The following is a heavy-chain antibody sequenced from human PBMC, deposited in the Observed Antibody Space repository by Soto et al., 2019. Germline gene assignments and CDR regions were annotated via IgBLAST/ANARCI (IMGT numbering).Heavy chain of an antibody. CDR2: ISGSGGSS. CDR3: AKVTKRAAAGRYEYYKYGMDV. D-gene: IGHD6-13*01. Sequence: GGSLRLSCAASGFAFSTYAMTWVRQAPGKGLEWVSVISGSGGSSYYAASVKGRFTISRDNFKNTLYLQMNGLRAEDTALYYCAKVTKRAAAGRYEYYKYGMDVWGQGTTVTVSS. CDR1: GFAFSTYA. V-gene: IGHV3-23*01. J-gene: IGHJ6*02.